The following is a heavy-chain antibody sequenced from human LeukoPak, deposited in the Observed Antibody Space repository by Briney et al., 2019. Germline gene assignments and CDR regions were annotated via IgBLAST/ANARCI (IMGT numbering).Heavy chain of an antibody. CDR1: GFNFGDYA. Sequence: GGSLRLSCTGSGFNFGDYAMSWFRQAPGKGLEWVCFIGSKAYGETTEYAASVKGRFSVSRDDSKSIAYLQMNSLKTEDTAMYYCTRDLGDDYAWGGYRYRADYWGQGTLVTVSS. CDR3: TRDLGDDYAWGGYRYRADY. V-gene: IGHV3-49*03. CDR2: IGSKAYGETT. D-gene: IGHD3-16*02. J-gene: IGHJ4*02.